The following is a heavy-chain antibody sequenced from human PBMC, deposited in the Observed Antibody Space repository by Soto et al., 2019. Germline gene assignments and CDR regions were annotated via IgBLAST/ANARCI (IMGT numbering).Heavy chain of an antibody. CDR1: GFTFSSYA. CDR3: AREGVWFDY. Sequence: QVQLVESGGGVVQPGRSLRLSCAASGFTFSSYAMHWVRQAPGKGLEWVAVISYDGSNKYYADSVKGRCTISRDNAKNTLYMQRNSLRAEDTAVYYCAREGVWFDYWGQGTMVTVSS. D-gene: IGHD2-8*01. J-gene: IGHJ4*02. CDR2: ISYDGSNK. V-gene: IGHV3-30-3*01.